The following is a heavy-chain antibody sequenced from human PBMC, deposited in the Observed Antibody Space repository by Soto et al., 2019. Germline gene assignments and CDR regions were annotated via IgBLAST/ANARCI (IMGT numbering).Heavy chain of an antibody. D-gene: IGHD4-17*01. V-gene: IGHV3-23*01. CDR1: GFTFSSYA. Sequence: GGSLRLSCAASGFTFSSYAMSWIRQAPGKGLEWVSAISGSGGSTYYADSVKGRFTISRDNSKNTLYLQMNSLRAEDTAVYYCAKDGYGDYGEGRWGQGTLVTVSS. CDR2: ISGSGGST. J-gene: IGHJ4*02. CDR3: AKDGYGDYGEGR.